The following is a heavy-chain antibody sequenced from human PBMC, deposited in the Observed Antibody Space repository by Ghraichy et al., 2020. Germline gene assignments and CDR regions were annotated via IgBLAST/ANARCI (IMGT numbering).Heavy chain of an antibody. Sequence: GGSLRLSCAASGFTFSRYGIHWVRQAPGKGLEWVAGISHDGRNKDYVDSVRGRFTISRDNSKNTLYLQMNSLKTEDTAVYYCAKGIRFLEWLSAHDYWGQGTLVTVSP. V-gene: IGHV3-30*18. CDR1: GFTFSRYG. CDR2: ISHDGRNK. D-gene: IGHD3-3*01. CDR3: AKGIRFLEWLSAHDY. J-gene: IGHJ4*02.